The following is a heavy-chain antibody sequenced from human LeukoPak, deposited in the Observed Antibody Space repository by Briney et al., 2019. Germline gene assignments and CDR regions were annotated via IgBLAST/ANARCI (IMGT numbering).Heavy chain of an antibody. CDR1: GXIFSSYE. CDR3: ARGGYCSGGSCYAFPGSFDY. Sequence: GGSLRLSCAVSGXIFSSYEMNWVRQAPGKGQEWVSYISSSGSTIYYADSVKGRFTISRDNAKNSLYLQMNSLRAEDTAVYYCARGGYCSGGSCYAFPGSFDYWGQGTLVTV. J-gene: IGHJ4*02. CDR2: ISSSGSTI. V-gene: IGHV3-48*03. D-gene: IGHD2-15*01.